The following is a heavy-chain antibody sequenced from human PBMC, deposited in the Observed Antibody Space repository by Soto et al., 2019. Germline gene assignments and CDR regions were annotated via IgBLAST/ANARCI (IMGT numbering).Heavy chain of an antibody. D-gene: IGHD2-8*02. CDR1: GGSFSGYS. Sequence: QVQLQQWGAGLLKPSETLSLTCAVYGGSFSGYSWTWIRQPPGTGLEWIGEINHSGSTNYNPSLKSRATISVDTSKNQFSLKLTSVTAAGTAVYYCARDKITGLCDYWGQGTLVTVSS. J-gene: IGHJ4*02. CDR2: INHSGST. V-gene: IGHV4-34*01. CDR3: ARDKITGLCDY.